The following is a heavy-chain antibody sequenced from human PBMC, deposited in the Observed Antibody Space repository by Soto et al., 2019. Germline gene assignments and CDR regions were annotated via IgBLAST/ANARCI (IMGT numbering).Heavy chain of an antibody. CDR3: ARDLQLWEFGY. V-gene: IGHV4-59*01. D-gene: IGHD5-18*01. J-gene: IGHJ4*02. CDR2: IYYSGST. Sequence: PSETLSLTCTVSGGSISSYYWSWIRQPPRKGLEWIGYIYYSGSTNYNPSLKSRVTISVDTSKNQFSLKLSSVTAADTAVYYCARDLQLWEFGYWGQGTLVTVSS. CDR1: GGSISSYY.